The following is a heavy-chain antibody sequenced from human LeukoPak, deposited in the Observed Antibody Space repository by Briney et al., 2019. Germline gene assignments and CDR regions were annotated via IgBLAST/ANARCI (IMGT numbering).Heavy chain of an antibody. CDR3: AKFSGYSYGGWFDQ. CDR2: IYSGTI. Sequence: PGGSLRLSCTVSGFTVSSNSMSWVRQAPGKGLEWVSFIYSGTIHYSDSVKGRFTISRDNSKNTLYLQMNSLRAEDTAVYYCAKFSGYSYGGWFDQWGQGTPVTVSS. J-gene: IGHJ5*02. V-gene: IGHV3-53*01. D-gene: IGHD5-18*01. CDR1: GFTVSSNS.